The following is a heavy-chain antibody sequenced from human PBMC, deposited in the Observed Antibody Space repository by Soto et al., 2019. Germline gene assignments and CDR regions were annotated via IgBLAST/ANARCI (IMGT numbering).Heavy chain of an antibody. CDR3: AGGYCTNGVCFSYGMDV. D-gene: IGHD2-8*01. Sequence: GESLKISCKGSGYSFTSYWISWVRQMPGKGLEWMGRIDPSDSYTNYSPSFQGHVTISADKSISTAYLQWSSLKASDTAMYYCAGGYCTNGVCFSYGMDVWGQGTTVTVSS. J-gene: IGHJ6*02. V-gene: IGHV5-10-1*01. CDR2: IDPSDSYT. CDR1: GYSFTSYW.